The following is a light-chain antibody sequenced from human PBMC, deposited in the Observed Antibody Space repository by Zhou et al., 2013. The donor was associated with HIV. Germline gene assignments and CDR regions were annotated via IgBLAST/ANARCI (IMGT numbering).Light chain of an antibody. V-gene: IGKV1-27*01. CDR3: QQSYSTPQVT. CDR1: EGISNF. J-gene: IGKJ2*01. Sequence: DIHMIQSPSSLSASVGDRVTITCRATEGISNFVAWYQQKPGKVPKLLIYGAYTLQSGVPSRFSGSGSGTDFTLTISSLQPEDFATYYCQQSYSTPQVTFGQGTKLEIK. CDR2: GAY.